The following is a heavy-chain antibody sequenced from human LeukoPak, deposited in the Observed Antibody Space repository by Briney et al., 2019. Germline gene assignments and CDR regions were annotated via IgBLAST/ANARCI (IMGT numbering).Heavy chain of an antibody. J-gene: IGHJ6*03. D-gene: IGHD4-17*01. V-gene: IGHV3-7*03. CDR3: AKVGPMTSVTRVFRSRTYYYYYMDV. Sequence: GGSLRLSCAASGFRFSSQWMSWVRQAPGKGLEWVAIVNQGGTGKYYVDSVKGRFTISRDNAENPLYLQMNSLRAEDTAVYYCAKVGPMTSVTRVFRSRTYYYYYMDVWGKGTTVTVSS. CDR2: VNQGGTGK. CDR1: GFRFSSQW.